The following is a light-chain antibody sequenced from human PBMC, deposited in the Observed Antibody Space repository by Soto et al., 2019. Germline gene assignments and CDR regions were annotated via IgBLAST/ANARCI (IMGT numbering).Light chain of an antibody. CDR3: QSYDSSLSGYV. CDR2: GNT. Sequence: HSVLTQPPSVSGAPGQRITISSTWSSSNIGAGYPVHWYQQLPGTAPKLLIFGNTIRPSGVPDRFSGSRSGLAITGLQAEDEADYYCQSYDSSLSGYVFGTGTKVTVL. CDR1: SSNIGAGYP. V-gene: IGLV1-40*01. J-gene: IGLJ1*01.